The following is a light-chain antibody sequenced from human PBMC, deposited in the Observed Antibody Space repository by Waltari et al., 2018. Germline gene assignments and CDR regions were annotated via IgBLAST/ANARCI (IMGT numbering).Light chain of an antibody. CDR3: CSYANYVTF. Sequence: QSALIQPASLSGSPGQSITLSCTGINSDVGSLGLVSWYQQHPGNAPKPILYDVTKRPSGVSDRFACSRSGDTASLTISTLHADDEADYYCCSYANYVTFFGGGTKLTVL. V-gene: IGLV2-23*02. CDR2: DVT. CDR1: NSDVGSLGL. J-gene: IGLJ2*01.